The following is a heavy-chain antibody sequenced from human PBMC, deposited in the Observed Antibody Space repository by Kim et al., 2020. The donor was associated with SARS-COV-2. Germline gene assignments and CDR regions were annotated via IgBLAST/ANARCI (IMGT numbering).Heavy chain of an antibody. Sequence: YNAYAVPVKSRITINPDTSKNQFSLQLNSVTPEDTAVYYCARDHRGYYDPWGQGTLVTVSS. J-gene: IGHJ5*02. CDR2: YN. D-gene: IGHD3-3*01. V-gene: IGHV6-1*01. CDR3: ARDHRGYYDP.